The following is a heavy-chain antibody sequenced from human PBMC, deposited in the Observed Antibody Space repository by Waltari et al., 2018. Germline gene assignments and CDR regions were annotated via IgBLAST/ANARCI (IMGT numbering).Heavy chain of an antibody. CDR1: GGSISRGDYY. V-gene: IGHV4-30-4*08. Sequence: QVQLQESGPGLVKPSQPLSLTCTVSGGSISRGDYYWSLIRQPPGKGLEWIGYIYYSGSTYYNPSLKSRVTISVDTSKNQFSLKLSSVTAADTAVYYCARVIAGVRSYYYYYMDVWGKGTTVTVSS. CDR3: ARVIAGVRSYYYYYMDV. CDR2: IYYSGST. D-gene: IGHD3-10*01. J-gene: IGHJ6*03.